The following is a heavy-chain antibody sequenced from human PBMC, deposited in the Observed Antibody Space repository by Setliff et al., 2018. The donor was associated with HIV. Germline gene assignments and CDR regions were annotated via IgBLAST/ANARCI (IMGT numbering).Heavy chain of an antibody. CDR2: INTHTGSP. J-gene: IGHJ5*02. D-gene: IGHD4-17*01. CDR3: ARALYGDYGGNLNWLDP. V-gene: IGHV7-4-1*02. CDR1: GYTFINYA. Sequence: GASVKVSCKASGYTFINYAMNWVRQAPGQGLEWMGWINTHTGSPTYAQAFTGRFVFSVDTSVTTAYLQISSLKADDTAVYYCARALYGDYGGNLNWLDPWGQGTLVTVSS.